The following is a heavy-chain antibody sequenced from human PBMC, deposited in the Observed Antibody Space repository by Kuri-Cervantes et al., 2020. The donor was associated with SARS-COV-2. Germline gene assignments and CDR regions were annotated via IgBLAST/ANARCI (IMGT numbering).Heavy chain of an antibody. CDR2: LKTNSGNT. V-gene: IGHV1-8*01. D-gene: IGHD3-22*01. Sequence: GGSLRLSCKAPETTFPNYDVNWVRQATGQGLEWMGMLKTNSGNTLYAQIFQDRVTMTRDTSISTAYMELSRLRSDDTAVYYCARDPREYYYDSSGTIRTEESYFDYWGQGTLVTVSS. J-gene: IGHJ4*02. CDR3: ARDPREYYYDSSGTIRTEESYFDY. CDR1: ETTFPNYD.